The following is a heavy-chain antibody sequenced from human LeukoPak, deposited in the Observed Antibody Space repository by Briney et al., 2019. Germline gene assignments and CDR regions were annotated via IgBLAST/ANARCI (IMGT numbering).Heavy chain of an antibody. CDR1: GFTFTSYS. CDR2: IRSRPSTI. D-gene: IGHD7-27*01. Sequence: GGSLRLSCAASGFTFTSYSMNWVRQAPGKGLEWVSYIRSRPSTIYYADSVKGRFTISRDDARNSLYLQMNSLRAEDTAIYYCVRDHHWGFDSWGQGTQVTVSS. CDR3: VRDHHWGFDS. V-gene: IGHV3-48*01. J-gene: IGHJ4*02.